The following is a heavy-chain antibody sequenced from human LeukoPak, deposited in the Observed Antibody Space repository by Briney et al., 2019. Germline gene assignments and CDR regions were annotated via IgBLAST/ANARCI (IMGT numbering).Heavy chain of an antibody. D-gene: IGHD4-17*01. V-gene: IGHV3-23*01. CDR3: ARGMAYGDFDY. Sequence: GGSLRLSCAASGFTFTSYVMSWVRQAPGKGLEWVSTISTTSDSAYYADSVKGRFTISRDNAKNSLYLQMNSLRAEDTAVYYCARGMAYGDFDYWGQGTLVTVSS. CDR2: ISTTSDSA. CDR1: GFTFTSYV. J-gene: IGHJ4*02.